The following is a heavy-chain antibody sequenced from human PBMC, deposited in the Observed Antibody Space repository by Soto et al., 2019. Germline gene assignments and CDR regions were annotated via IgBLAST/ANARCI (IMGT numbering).Heavy chain of an antibody. J-gene: IGHJ4*02. CDR1: GFTFRIYA. D-gene: IGHD5-18*01. CDR2: IRASTDST. CDR3: VRGGYTAYFDY. V-gene: IGHV3-23*01. Sequence: EVPLLESGGGLAQPGGSLRLSCAASGFTFRIYAMTWVRQAPGKGLEWVSTIRASTDSTYYADSVKGRITISRDNSKNAVYLQMNSLEAVDTAIYFCVRGGYTAYFDYWGQGILVTVSS.